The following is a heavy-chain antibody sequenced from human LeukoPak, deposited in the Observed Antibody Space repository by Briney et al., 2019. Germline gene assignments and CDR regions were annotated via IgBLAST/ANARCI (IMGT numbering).Heavy chain of an antibody. D-gene: IGHD6-19*01. CDR2: ISGSGGST. CDR3: AKEYSSGWSYWYFDL. Sequence: GGSLRLSCAAPGFTFSSYAMSWVRQAPGKGLEWVSAISGSGGSTYYADSVKGRFTISRDNSKNTLYLQMNSLRAEDTAVYFCAKEYSSGWSYWYFDLWGRGTLVTVSS. J-gene: IGHJ2*01. V-gene: IGHV3-23*01. CDR1: GFTFSSYA.